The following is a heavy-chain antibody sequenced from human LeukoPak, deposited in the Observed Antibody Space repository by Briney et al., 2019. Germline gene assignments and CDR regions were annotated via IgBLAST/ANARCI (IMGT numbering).Heavy chain of an antibody. Sequence: GGSLRLSCAASGFTFSSYGMSWVRQAPGKGLEWVSAISGSGGSTYYADSVKGRFTISRDNSKNTLYLQMNSLRAEDAAVYYCAKEGVYYYGSGSLDYWGQGTLVTVSS. CDR3: AKEGVYYYGSGSLDY. CDR2: ISGSGGST. D-gene: IGHD3-10*01. J-gene: IGHJ4*02. CDR1: GFTFSSYG. V-gene: IGHV3-23*01.